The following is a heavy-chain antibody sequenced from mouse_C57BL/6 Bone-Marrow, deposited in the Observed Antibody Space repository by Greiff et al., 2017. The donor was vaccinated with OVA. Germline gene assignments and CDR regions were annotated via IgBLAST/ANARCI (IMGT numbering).Heavy chain of an antibody. CDR3: TRSNYLAWFAY. V-gene: IGHV1-15*01. CDR2: IDPETGGT. CDR1: GYTFTDYE. Sequence: VQLQQSGAELVRPGASVTLSCKASGYTFTDYEMHWVKQTPVHGLEWIGAIDPETGGTAYNQKFKGKAILTADKSSSTAYMELRSLTSEDSAVYYCTRSNYLAWFAYGGQGTLGTVSA. D-gene: IGHD2-5*01. J-gene: IGHJ3*01.